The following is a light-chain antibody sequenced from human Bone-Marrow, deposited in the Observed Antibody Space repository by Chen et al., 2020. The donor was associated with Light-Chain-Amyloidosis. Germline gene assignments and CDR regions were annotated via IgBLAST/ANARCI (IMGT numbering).Light chain of an antibody. CDR3: QQYENLPYT. CDR2: DAN. CDR1: QDITFY. V-gene: IGKV1-33*01. J-gene: IGKJ2*01. Sequence: DIQMTQSPSSLSASVGERVTITCQASQDITFYLNWYQHKPGKAPKLLISDANHLGPGVPSRFSGSGYGTHFTFTISSLQPEDIATYYCQQYENLPYTFGQGTRLDIK.